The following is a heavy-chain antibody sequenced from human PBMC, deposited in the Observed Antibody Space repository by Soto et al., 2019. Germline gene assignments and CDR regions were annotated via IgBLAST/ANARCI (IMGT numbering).Heavy chain of an antibody. V-gene: IGHV4-34*01. CDR2: INHSGRV. CDR3: STRAYDTNGYYRFDP. Sequence: GHSWTWIRQSPGKGLEWIGDINHSGRVNYSPSLKSRVTISLDTSKNQFSLTLSAVTAADTAMYYCSTRAYDTNGYYRFDPWGQGTLVTVSS. J-gene: IGHJ5*01. CDR1: GHS. D-gene: IGHD3-22*01.